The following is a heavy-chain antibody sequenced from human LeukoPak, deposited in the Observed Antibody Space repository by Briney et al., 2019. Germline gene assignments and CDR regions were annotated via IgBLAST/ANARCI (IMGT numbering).Heavy chain of an antibody. D-gene: IGHD2-2*01. J-gene: IGHJ4*02. CDR3: ARLPAAFDY. Sequence: SSETLSLTCAVSGYSISSGYYWGWIRQPPGKGLEWIGSIYHSGSTYYNPSLKSRVTISVDTSKNQFSLKLSSVTAADTAVYYCARLPAAFDYWGQGTLVTVSS. V-gene: IGHV4-38-2*01. CDR2: IYHSGST. CDR1: GYSISSGYY.